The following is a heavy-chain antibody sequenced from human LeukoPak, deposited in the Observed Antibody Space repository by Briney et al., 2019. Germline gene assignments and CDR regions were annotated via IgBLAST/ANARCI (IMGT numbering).Heavy chain of an antibody. D-gene: IGHD3-9*01. CDR3: ARELSYDILTGYYKENWFDP. Sequence: RASETLSLTCTVSGGSISSYYWSWIRQPPGKGLEWIGYIYYSGSTNYNPSLKSRVTISVDTSKNQFSLKLSYVTAADTAAYYCARELSYDILTGYYKENWFDPWGQGTLVTVSS. J-gene: IGHJ5*02. CDR2: IYYSGST. CDR1: GGSISSYY. V-gene: IGHV4-59*01.